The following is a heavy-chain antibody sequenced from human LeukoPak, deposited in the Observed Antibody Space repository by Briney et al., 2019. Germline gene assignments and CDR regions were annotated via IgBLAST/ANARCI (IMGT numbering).Heavy chain of an antibody. J-gene: IGHJ4*02. Sequence: GASVRVSCKASGYTFTGYYIHWVRQAPGQGLEWMGWINPNSGGTSYAQKFQGRVTMTRDTSINTAYMDLSSLRSDDTAVYYCARGRRLSVTVAFDYWGQGTLVTVSS. CDR2: INPNSGGT. V-gene: IGHV1-2*02. D-gene: IGHD3-3*01. CDR3: ARGRRLSVTVAFDY. CDR1: GYTFTGYY.